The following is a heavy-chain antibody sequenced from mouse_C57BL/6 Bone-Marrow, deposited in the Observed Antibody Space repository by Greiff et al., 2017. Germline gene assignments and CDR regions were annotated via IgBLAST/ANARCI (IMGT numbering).Heavy chain of an antibody. CDR3: ARRRWDWYFDV. J-gene: IGHJ1*03. CDR1: GFTFSDYG. V-gene: IGHV5-15*01. CDR2: ISNLAYSI. Sequence: EVMLVESGGGLVQPGGSLKLSCAASGFTFSDYGMAWVRQAPRKGPEWVAFISNLAYSIYYADTVTGRFTISRENAKDTLYLEISSLESDDTAMYYSARRRWDWYFDVWGTETTVTVSS. D-gene: IGHD1-1*02.